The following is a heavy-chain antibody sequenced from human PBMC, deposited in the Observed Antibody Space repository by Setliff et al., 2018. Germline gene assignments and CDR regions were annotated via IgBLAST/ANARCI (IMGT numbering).Heavy chain of an antibody. D-gene: IGHD2-21*01. CDR3: ASGDWFYFDC. CDR2: INSDGSEI. CDR1: GFSFSNYW. Sequence: GGSLRLSCAASGFSFSNYWMHWVRQAPGKGLVWVSRINSDGSEIYYADSVRGRFTISRDTAKNSVYLQMNSLRAEDTAVYYCASGDWFYFDCWGQGTLVTVSS. V-gene: IGHV3-74*01. J-gene: IGHJ4*02.